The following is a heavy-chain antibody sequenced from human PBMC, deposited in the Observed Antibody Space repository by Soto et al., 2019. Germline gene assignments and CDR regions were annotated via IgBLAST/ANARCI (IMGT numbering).Heavy chain of an antibody. CDR3: ATGSLYYYGSGGMWDS. V-gene: IGHV4-4*02. Sequence: QVRLQESGPGLVKPSGTLSLTCLVSGGSMSSPNWWSWVRQAPGKGLEWIAEMHHSGATIYNPSLKSRVITSIDKSKNQFSLNLSSVTAADTAVYYCATGSLYYYGSGGMWDSWGRGALVTVSS. D-gene: IGHD3-10*01. CDR1: GGSMSSPNW. CDR2: MHHSGAT. J-gene: IGHJ4*02.